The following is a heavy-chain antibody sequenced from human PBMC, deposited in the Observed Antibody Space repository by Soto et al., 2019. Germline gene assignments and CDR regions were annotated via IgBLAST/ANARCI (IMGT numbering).Heavy chain of an antibody. CDR3: ARHVSRHGDYLLDY. D-gene: IGHD4-17*01. CDR2: SYYSGTS. CDR1: GGSISSSLSY. J-gene: IGHJ4*02. V-gene: IGHV4-39*01. Sequence: QLQLQESGPGLVKPSETLSLTCSVSGGSISSSLSYWGWIRQPPGKGLEWIGSSYYSGTSYYKAYLESRVTISLDTSKNQFSLKLTSVTAADTGVYSCARHVSRHGDYLLDYWGQGTLVTVSS.